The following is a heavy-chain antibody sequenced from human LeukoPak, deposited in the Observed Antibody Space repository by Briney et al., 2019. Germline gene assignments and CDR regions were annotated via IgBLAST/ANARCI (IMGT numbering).Heavy chain of an antibody. Sequence: GGSLRLSCSGFTDSSYEMNWVRQAPGKGREWGSYISGSGNTIYYADSVRGRFTISRDNAKNSLYLQMNSLRAEDTAVYYCARESKAGHKASGAFDIWGQGTMVTVSS. V-gene: IGHV3-48*03. CDR2: ISGSGNTI. CDR1: GFTDSSYE. J-gene: IGHJ3*02. CDR3: ARESKAGHKASGAFDI. D-gene: IGHD6-19*01.